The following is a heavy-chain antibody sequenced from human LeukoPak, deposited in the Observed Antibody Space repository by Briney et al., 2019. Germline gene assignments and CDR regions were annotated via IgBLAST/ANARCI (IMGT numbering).Heavy chain of an antibody. D-gene: IGHD6-19*01. Sequence: ASVKVSCKASGYTFTSCDINWVRQATGQGLEWIGWMNPNSGNTGYGQSFQGRVTMTRDNSISTAYMELSNLRSEDTAIYYCTRGSSGRRDYWGQGTLVSVSS. CDR3: TRGSSGRRDY. CDR1: GYTFTSCD. V-gene: IGHV1-8*01. J-gene: IGHJ4*02. CDR2: MNPNSGNT.